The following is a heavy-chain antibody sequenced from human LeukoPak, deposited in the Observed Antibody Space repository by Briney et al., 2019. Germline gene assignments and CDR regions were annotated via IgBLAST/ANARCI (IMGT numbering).Heavy chain of an antibody. CDR3: AKDRSCTNDICHGDFDY. J-gene: IGHJ4*02. Sequence: GGSLRPSCAASGFTFSSYAVSWVRQAPGKGLEWVSSISGSGGSTYSADSVKGRLTISRDNSKNTLYLQMNSLRAEDTALYYCAKDRSCTNDICHGDFDYWGQGTLVTVSS. D-gene: IGHD2-8*01. CDR1: GFTFSSYA. CDR2: ISGSGGST. V-gene: IGHV3-23*01.